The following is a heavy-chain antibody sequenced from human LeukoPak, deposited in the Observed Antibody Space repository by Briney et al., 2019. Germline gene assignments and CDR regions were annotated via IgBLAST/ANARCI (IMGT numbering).Heavy chain of an antibody. Sequence: GESLKISCKGSGYSFTSYWIGWVRQMPGKGLEWMGIIYPDDSGTRYSPSFQGQVTISADKSISTAYLQWSSLKASDTAMYYCARHKDQLLSNWFDPWGQGTLVTVSS. CDR3: ARHKDQLLSNWFDP. CDR1: GYSFTSYW. D-gene: IGHD2-2*01. CDR2: IYPDDSGT. J-gene: IGHJ5*02. V-gene: IGHV5-51*01.